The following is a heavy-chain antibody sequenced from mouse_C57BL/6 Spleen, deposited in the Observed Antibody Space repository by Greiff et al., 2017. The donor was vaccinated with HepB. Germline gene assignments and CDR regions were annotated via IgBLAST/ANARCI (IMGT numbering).Heavy chain of an antibody. J-gene: IGHJ1*03. CDR2: IYPRDGST. V-gene: IGHV1-85*01. CDR3: ARQWGYFDV. CDR1: GYTFTSYD. Sequence: QVQLQQSGPELVKPGASVKLSCKASGYTFTSYDINWVKQRPGQGLEWIGWIYPRDGSTKYNEKLKGTATLTVDTSSSTAYMELHSLPSEDSAVYFCARQWGYFDVWGTGTTVTVSS. D-gene: IGHD1-3*01.